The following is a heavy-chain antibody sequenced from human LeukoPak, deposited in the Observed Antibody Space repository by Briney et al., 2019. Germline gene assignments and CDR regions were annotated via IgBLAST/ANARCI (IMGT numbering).Heavy chain of an antibody. CDR3: AKCMSGTGVCLNFDS. D-gene: IGHD2-8*02. Sequence: GGSLRLSCEASGFTFSTYAMSWVRQPPGKGLQWVSGISGSDSGTYYTDSVKGRFTISRDNSKSTVYLEIDNLRAEDTAVYYCAKCMSGTGVCLNFDSWGQGILVTVSS. CDR1: GFTFSTYA. CDR2: ISGSDSGT. V-gene: IGHV3-23*01. J-gene: IGHJ4*02.